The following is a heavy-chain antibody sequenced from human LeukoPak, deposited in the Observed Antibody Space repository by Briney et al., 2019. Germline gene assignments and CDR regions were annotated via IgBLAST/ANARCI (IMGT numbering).Heavy chain of an antibody. CDR2: INPSGGST. CDR3: AREGRGGTFDI. Sequence: ASVKVSCKASGYTFTSYYMHWVRQAPGQGLEWMGIINPSGGSTSYARKFQGRVTMTRDTSTSTVYMELSSLRSEDTAVYYCAREGRGGTFDIWGQGTMVTVSS. J-gene: IGHJ3*02. CDR1: GYTFTSYY. D-gene: IGHD3-10*01. V-gene: IGHV1-46*01.